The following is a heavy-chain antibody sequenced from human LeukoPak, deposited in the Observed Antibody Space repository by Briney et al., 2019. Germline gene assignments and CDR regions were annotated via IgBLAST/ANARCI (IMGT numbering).Heavy chain of an antibody. J-gene: IGHJ3*02. CDR3: AKDKRVGATNAFDI. CDR2: IRYDGSNK. CDR1: GFTFSSYG. D-gene: IGHD1-26*01. V-gene: IGHV3-30*02. Sequence: GGSLRLSCAASGFTFSSYGMHWVRQAPGKGLEWVAFIRYDGSNKYYADSVKGRFTISRDNSKNTLYLQMNSLRAEDTAVYYCAKDKRVGATNAFDIWGQGTMVTVSS.